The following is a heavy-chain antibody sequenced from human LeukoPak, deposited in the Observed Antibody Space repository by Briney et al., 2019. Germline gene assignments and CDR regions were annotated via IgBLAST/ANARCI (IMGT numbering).Heavy chain of an antibody. Sequence: ASVKVSCKASGGTFSSYAISWVRQAPGQGLEWMGRIIPILGIANYAQKFQGRVTITADKSTSTAYMELSSLRSDDTAVYYCARTIITIFGGPYYYYMDVWGKGTTVTVSS. J-gene: IGHJ6*03. CDR1: GGTFSSYA. D-gene: IGHD3-3*01. CDR2: IIPILGIA. CDR3: ARTIITIFGGPYYYYMDV. V-gene: IGHV1-69*04.